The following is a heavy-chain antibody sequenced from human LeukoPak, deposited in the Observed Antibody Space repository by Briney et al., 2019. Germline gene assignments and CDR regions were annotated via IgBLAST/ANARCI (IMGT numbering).Heavy chain of an antibody. D-gene: IGHD3-10*01. Sequence: SETLSLTCAVSGDSISSGNWWTWVRQSPGKGLELIGHIYYSGSTNYNPSLKSRVTISVDTSKNQFSLKLSSVTAADTAVYYCTRGLLDGSGSYSDYWGQGTLVTVSS. CDR1: GDSISSGNW. J-gene: IGHJ4*02. CDR2: IYYSGST. V-gene: IGHV4-4*02. CDR3: TRGLLDGSGSYSDY.